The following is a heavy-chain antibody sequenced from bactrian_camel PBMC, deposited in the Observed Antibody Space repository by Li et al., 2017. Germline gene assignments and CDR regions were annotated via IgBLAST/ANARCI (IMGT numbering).Heavy chain of an antibody. CDR3: AADCEPVIVERSDCKY. D-gene: IGHD2*01. J-gene: IGHJ4*01. CDR2: IDSDGRT. Sequence: VESGGGSVQAEESLRLSCVVSGYRYSTYCMGWFRQVPGNEREPLASIDSDGRTSVADSVKGRFTISRDYAKKTHYLQMSSLKPEDTAVYYCAADCEPVIVERSDCKYWGQGTQVTVS. CDR1: GYRYSTYC. V-gene: IGHV3S53*01.